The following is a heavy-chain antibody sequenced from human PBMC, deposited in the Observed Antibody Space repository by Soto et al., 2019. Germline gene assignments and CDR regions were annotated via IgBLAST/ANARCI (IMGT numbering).Heavy chain of an antibody. V-gene: IGHV3-21*01. CDR3: ARDTLKPGYSSGWYIPTPLQFDY. CDR1: GFTFSSYS. J-gene: IGHJ4*02. Sequence: EVQLVESGGGLVKPGGSLRLSCAASGFTFSSYSMNWVRQAPGKGLEWVSSISSSSSYIYYADSVKGRFTISRDNAKNSLYLQMNSLRAEDTAVYYCARDTLKPGYSSGWYIPTPLQFDYWGQGTLVTVSS. D-gene: IGHD6-19*01. CDR2: ISSSSSYI.